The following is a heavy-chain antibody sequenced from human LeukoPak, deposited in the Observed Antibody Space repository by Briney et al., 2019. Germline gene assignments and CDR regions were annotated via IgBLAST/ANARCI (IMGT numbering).Heavy chain of an antibody. V-gene: IGHV3-33*01. CDR2: IWYDGSNK. CDR3: ARGLGRELDGAFDI. Sequence: GGSLRLSCAASGFIFSSYGMHWVRQAPGKGLEWVAVIWYDGSNKYYADSVKGRFTISRDNSKNTLYLQMNSLRAEDTAVYYCARGLGRELDGAFDIWGQGTIVTVSS. D-gene: IGHD3-10*01. CDR1: GFIFSSYG. J-gene: IGHJ3*02.